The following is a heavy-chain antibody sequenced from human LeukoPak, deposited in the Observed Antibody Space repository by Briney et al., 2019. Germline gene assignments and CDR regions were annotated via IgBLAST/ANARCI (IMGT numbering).Heavy chain of an antibody. CDR1: GGSISSFY. CDR2: THSSGST. Sequence: SETLSLTCTVAGGSISSFYWGWIRQPPGKGVEWIGHTHSSGSTNYNPSLRSRVTISVDTSKNQFSLKLTSVTDVDTAVYHCAKKRNGISYFDSWGQGTLVTVSS. D-gene: IGHD1-1*01. J-gene: IGHJ4*02. V-gene: IGHV4-59*12. CDR3: AKKRNGISYFDS.